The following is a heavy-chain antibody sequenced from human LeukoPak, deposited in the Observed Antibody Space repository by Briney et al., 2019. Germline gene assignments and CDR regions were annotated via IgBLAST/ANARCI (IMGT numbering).Heavy chain of an antibody. CDR1: GFTFSSHG. Sequence: GGSLRLSCAASGFTFSSHGMSWVRQAPGKGLEWVSTISGSGDYTYYADSVKGRLTISRDNSKNTLYLQMNSLRAEDTAVYYCAKGGVVVTPADFYYWGQGTLVTVSS. V-gene: IGHV3-23*01. CDR3: AKGGVVVTPADFYY. J-gene: IGHJ4*02. CDR2: ISGSGDYT. D-gene: IGHD3-22*01.